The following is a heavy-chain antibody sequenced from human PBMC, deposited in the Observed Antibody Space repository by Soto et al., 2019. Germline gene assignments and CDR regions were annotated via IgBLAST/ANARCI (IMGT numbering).Heavy chain of an antibody. V-gene: IGHV4-59*01. D-gene: IGHD6-19*01. CDR3: AESHGYNSGWYES. J-gene: IGHJ5*01. Sequence: PSETLSLTCTVSGGPISSYYWTWIRQPPGKGLEWIGYVYYSGGTNYNPSLQSRVTISVDTSKSQFSLNLSSVTAADTAVYYCAESHGYNSGWYESWGRGARVTVSS. CDR2: VYYSGGT. CDR1: GGPISSYY.